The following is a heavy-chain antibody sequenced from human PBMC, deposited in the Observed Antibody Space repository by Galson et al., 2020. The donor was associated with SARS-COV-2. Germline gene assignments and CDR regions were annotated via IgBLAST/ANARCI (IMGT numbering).Heavy chain of an antibody. J-gene: IGHJ4*02. CDR3: AREGPSVTTSESDT. CDR2: ISYDETPR. V-gene: IGHV3-30*04. D-gene: IGHD4-17*01. CDR1: GFTLSTFS. Sequence: QAGGSLRLSCAASGFTLSTFSMHWVRQTPGKGLEWLAIISYDETPRYGPDSVKGRFTISSDNSKNTLYLQMNSLKADDTGVYYCAREGPSVTTSESDTWGQGTRFIVSS.